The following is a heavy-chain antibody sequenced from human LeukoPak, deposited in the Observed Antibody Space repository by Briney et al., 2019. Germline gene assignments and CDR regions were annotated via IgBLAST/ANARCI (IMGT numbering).Heavy chain of an antibody. V-gene: IGHV1-18*01. J-gene: IGHJ5*02. CDR3: ARVKGFLKRVWFDP. Sequence: GASVKVSCKASGYTFTSYGISWVRQAPGQGLEWMGWISAYNGNTNYAQKLQGRVTMTTDTSTSTAYMELRSLRSDDTAVYYCARVKGFLKRVWFDPWGQGTLVTVSS. CDR1: GYTFTSYG. D-gene: IGHD3-3*01. CDR2: ISAYNGNT.